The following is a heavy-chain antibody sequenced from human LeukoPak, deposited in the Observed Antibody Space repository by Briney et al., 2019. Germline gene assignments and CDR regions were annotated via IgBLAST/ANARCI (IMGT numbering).Heavy chain of an antibody. J-gene: IGHJ4*02. V-gene: IGHV4-39*07. CDR1: GGSISSSSYY. Sequence: PSETLSLTCTVSGGSISSSSYYWGWIRQPPGKGLEWIGSIYYSGSTNYNPSLKSRVTISVDKSKNQFSLKLSSVTAADTAVYYCARDGTRRFQYNWNDRGYFDYWGQGTLVTVSS. D-gene: IGHD1-1*01. CDR3: ARDGTRRFQYNWNDRGYFDY. CDR2: IYYSGST.